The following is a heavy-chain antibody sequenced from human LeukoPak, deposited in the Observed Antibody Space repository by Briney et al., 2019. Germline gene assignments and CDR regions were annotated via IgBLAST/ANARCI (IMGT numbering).Heavy chain of an antibody. CDR3: ARDPGYCGGDCYRHFDY. V-gene: IGHV3-21*01. D-gene: IGHD2-21*02. Sequence: KTGGSLRLSCAASGFTFSSYAMSWVRQAPGKGLEWVSSISSSSSYIYYADSVKGRFTISRDNAKNSLYLQMNSLRAEDTAVYYCARDPGYCGGDCYRHFDYWGQGTLVTVSS. CDR2: ISSSSSYI. CDR1: GFTFSSYA. J-gene: IGHJ4*02.